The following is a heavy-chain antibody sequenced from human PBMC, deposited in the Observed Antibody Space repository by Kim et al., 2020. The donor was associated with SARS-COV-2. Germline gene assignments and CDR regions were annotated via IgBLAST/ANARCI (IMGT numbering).Heavy chain of an antibody. D-gene: IGHD2-15*01. J-gene: IGHJ4*02. CDR1: GFTFSSYA. Sequence: GGSLRLSCAASGFTFSSYAMSWVRQAPGKGLEWVSAISGSGGSTYYADSVKGRFTISRDNSKNTLYLQMNSLRAEDTAVYYCAKDEGCSGGSCYAYYFDYWGQGTLVTVSS. CDR3: AKDEGCSGGSCYAYYFDY. V-gene: IGHV3-23*01. CDR2: ISGSGGST.